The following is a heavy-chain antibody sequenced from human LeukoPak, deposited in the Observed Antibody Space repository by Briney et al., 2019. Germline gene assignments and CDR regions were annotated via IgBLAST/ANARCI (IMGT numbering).Heavy chain of an antibody. D-gene: IGHD6-19*01. CDR3: AKDGRSYSSGWPPFDY. Sequence: GGSLRLSCAPSGFTFSSYWMHWVRQAPGKGLMWVSRINSDGSTTNYADSVKGRFTISRDNSKNTLYLQMNSLRAEDTAVYHCAKDGRSYSSGWPPFDYWGQGALVTVSS. CDR2: INSDGSTT. CDR1: GFTFSSYW. J-gene: IGHJ4*02. V-gene: IGHV3-74*01.